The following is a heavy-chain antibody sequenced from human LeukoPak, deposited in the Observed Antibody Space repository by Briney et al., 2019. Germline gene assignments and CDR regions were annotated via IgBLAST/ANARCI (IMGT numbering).Heavy chain of an antibody. V-gene: IGHV7-4-1*02. Sequence: ASVKVSCKASGYTFTSYAMNWVRQAPGQGLEWMGWINTNTGNPTYAQGFTGRFVFSLDTPVSTAYLQISSLKAEDTAVYYCARDLSSGWYVPFNWFDPWGQGTLVTVSS. CDR3: ARDLSSGWYVPFNWFDP. CDR2: INTNTGNP. D-gene: IGHD6-19*01. J-gene: IGHJ5*02. CDR1: GYTFTSYA.